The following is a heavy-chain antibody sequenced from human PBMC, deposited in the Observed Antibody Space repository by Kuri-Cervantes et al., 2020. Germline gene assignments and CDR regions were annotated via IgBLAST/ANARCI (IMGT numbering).Heavy chain of an antibody. CDR2: IIPILSKA. Sequence: SVKVSCKASGGTFSSYTISWVRQAPGQGLEWMGRIIPILSKANYAQKFQGRVTMTRNTSISTVYMELSRLRSEDTAVFYCARGLRYFDWFSDHHYFDYWGQGTLVTVSS. CDR1: GGTFSSYT. J-gene: IGHJ4*02. CDR3: ARGLRYFDWFSDHHYFDY. V-gene: IGHV1-69*08. D-gene: IGHD3-9*01.